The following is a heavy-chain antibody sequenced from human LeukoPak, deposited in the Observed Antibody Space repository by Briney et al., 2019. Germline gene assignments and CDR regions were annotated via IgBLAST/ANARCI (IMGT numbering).Heavy chain of an antibody. J-gene: IGHJ4*02. Sequence: SETLSLTCAVYGGSFSCYYWSWIRQPPGKGLEWIGEINHSGSTNYNPSLKSRVTISVDTSKNQFSLKLSSVTAADTAVYYCARDGYCSSTSCPPFDYWGQGTLVTVSS. V-gene: IGHV4-34*01. CDR3: ARDGYCSSTSCPPFDY. D-gene: IGHD2-2*01. CDR2: INHSGST. CDR1: GGSFSCYY.